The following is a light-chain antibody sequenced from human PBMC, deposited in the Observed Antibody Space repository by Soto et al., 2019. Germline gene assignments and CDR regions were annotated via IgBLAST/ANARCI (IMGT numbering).Light chain of an antibody. V-gene: IGKV3-20*01. Sequence: VLTQCAGTLSLSPGEVATVSCRVSQSINSKSLFWYQRKFGQAPRLLIYNTSSRVTGIPDRFIGSGPGTDFTLSISRLEPDDFAVYYCQHYGGSFIFGPGTKVDFK. CDR3: QHYGGSFI. J-gene: IGKJ3*01. CDR2: NTS. CDR1: QSINSKS.